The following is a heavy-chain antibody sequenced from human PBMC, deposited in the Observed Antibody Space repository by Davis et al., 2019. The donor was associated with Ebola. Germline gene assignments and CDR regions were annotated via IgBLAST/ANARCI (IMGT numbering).Heavy chain of an antibody. CDR3: ARHAEA. Sequence: MPSETLSLTCTVSGGYISGYYWSWIRQPPGKGLEWIGYIYYSGSTNYSPSLKSRVTISLDTSKNQFSLRLSSVTAADTAVYYCARHAEAWGQGLLVTVSA. CDR1: GGYISGYY. CDR2: IYYSGST. J-gene: IGHJ5*02. V-gene: IGHV4-59*08.